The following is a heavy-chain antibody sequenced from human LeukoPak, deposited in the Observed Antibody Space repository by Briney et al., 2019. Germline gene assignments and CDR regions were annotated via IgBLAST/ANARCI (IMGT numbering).Heavy chain of an antibody. CDR2: ISSSGSTI. CDR1: GFTFSSYE. V-gene: IGHV3-48*03. J-gene: IGHJ5*01. CDR3: ARGFES. Sequence: GGSLRLSCAASGFTFSSYEMNWVRQAPGKGLEWVSYISSSGSTIYYADSVRRQFTISRDNAKNSLYLQMSSLGAEDTAFYYCARGFESYGQGTLVTVSS.